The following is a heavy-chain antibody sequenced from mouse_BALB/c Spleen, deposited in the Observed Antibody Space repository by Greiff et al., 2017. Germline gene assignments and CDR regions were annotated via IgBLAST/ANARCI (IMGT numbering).Heavy chain of an antibody. D-gene: IGHD1-2*01. CDR3: ARGARLQAMDY. CDR2: INPSNGRT. CDR1: GYTFTSYW. J-gene: IGHJ4*01. V-gene: IGHV1S81*02. Sequence: VKLQQPGAELVKPGASVKLSCKASGYTFTSYWMHWVKQRPGQGLEWIGEINPSNGRTNYNEKFKSKATLTVDKSSSTAYMQLSSLTSEDSAVYYCARGARLQAMDYWGQGTSVTVSS.